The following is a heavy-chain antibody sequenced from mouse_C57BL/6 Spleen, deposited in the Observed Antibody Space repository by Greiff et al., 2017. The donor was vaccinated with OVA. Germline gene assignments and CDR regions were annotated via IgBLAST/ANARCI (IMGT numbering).Heavy chain of an antibody. V-gene: IGHV5-9*01. D-gene: IGHD1-1*01. J-gene: IGHJ4*01. CDR2: ISGGGNT. Sequence: EVKLVESGGGLVKPGGSLKLSCAASGFTFSSYTMSWVRQTPEKRLEWVATISGGGNTYYPDSVKGRFTISRDNAKNTLYLQMSSLRSEDTALYYCARRDYYGSSYDAMDYWGQGTSVTVSS. CDR1: GFTFSSYT. CDR3: ARRDYYGSSYDAMDY.